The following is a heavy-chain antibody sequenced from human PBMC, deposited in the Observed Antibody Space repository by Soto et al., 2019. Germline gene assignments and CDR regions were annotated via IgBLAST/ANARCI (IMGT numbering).Heavy chain of an antibody. CDR1: SGSFSGYY. D-gene: IGHD2-2*01. J-gene: IGHJ4*02. Sequence: PSETLSLTCAVYSGSFSGYYYSWIRQSPGKGLEWIGEITHGGSTTYSPSLKSRVTMSLDTSKNQFSLNMTSMTAEDTAVYYCARDPLRTSHSWGQGTQVTVSS. CDR2: ITHGGST. CDR3: ARDPLRTSHS. V-gene: IGHV4-34*01.